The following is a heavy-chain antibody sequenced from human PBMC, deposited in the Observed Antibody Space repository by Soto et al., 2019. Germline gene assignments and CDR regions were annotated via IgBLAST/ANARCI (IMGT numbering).Heavy chain of an antibody. D-gene: IGHD2-21*02. CDR3: AREPLRTVVTRSYFDY. V-gene: IGHV1-69*12. CDR1: GGTFSSYA. Sequence: QVQLVQSGAEVKKPGSSVKVSCKASGGTFSSYAISWVRQAPGQGLEWMGGIIPIFGTANYAQKFQGRVTITADESTSTAYMELSTLRSEDTAVYYCAREPLRTVVTRSYFDYWGQGTLVTVSS. J-gene: IGHJ4*03. CDR2: IIPIFGTA.